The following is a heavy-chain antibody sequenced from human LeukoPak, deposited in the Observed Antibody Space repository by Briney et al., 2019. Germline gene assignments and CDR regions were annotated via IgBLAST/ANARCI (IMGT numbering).Heavy chain of an antibody. CDR1: GFTFSSYA. CDR2: TSYDGSNK. V-gene: IGHV3-30-3*01. CDR3: ARAGGGYCTTTCYASDY. Sequence: PGGSLRLSCAASGFTFSSYAMYWVRQAPGKGLEWVAVTSYDGSNKDYVDSVKGRFTISRDNSKNTLSLQINSLRPEDTAVYYCARAGGGYCTTTCYASDYWGQGTLVTVSS. J-gene: IGHJ4*02. D-gene: IGHD2-8*01.